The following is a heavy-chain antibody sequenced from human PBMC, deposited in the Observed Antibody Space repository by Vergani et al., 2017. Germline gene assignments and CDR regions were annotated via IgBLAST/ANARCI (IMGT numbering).Heavy chain of an antibody. J-gene: IGHJ6*03. CDR1: GDAISRDTYS. CDR2: VYYSGTT. D-gene: IGHD3-9*01. V-gene: IGHV4-30-2*01. Sequence: QLQLQESDSRLVNPSQTLSLTCTLSGDAISRDTYSWNWVRQPPGKPLEWIGSVYYSGTTYYNPSLWGRVTMSIDKSKNHFSLTLTSVTAADSAFYFCARGQTGYSRDWSTYFFYMDVWVKGTTVTVSS. CDR3: ARGQTGYSRDWSTYFFYMDV.